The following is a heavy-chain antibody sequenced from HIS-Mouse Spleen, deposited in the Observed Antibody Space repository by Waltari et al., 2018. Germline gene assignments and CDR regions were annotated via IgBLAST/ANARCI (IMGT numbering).Heavy chain of an antibody. CDR3: ARDGGTGDFDY. CDR2: IKKDGSEK. Sequence: EVQLVESGGGLVQPGGSLRLSGAAFGFTFRVSWLSWVRQAPGKGLEWVANIKKDGSEKYYVDSVKGRFTISRDNAKNSLYLQMNSLRAEDTAVYYCARDGGTGDFDYWGQGTLVTVSS. CDR1: GFTFRVSW. D-gene: IGHD7-27*01. V-gene: IGHV3-7*01. J-gene: IGHJ4*02.